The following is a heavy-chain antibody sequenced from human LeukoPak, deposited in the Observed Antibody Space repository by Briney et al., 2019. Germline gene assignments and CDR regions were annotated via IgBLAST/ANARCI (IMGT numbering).Heavy chain of an antibody. V-gene: IGHV1-18*01. D-gene: IGHD2-2*02. CDR3: ARDQGYCSSTSCYTWWWEGTYYYYGMDV. Sequence: ASVKVSCKASGYTFTSYGISWVRQAPGQGLEWMGWISAYNGNTNYAQKLQGRVTMTTDTSTSTAYMELRSLRSDDTAVYYCARDQGYCSSTSCYTWWWEGTYYYYGMDVWGQGTTVTVSS. CDR2: ISAYNGNT. J-gene: IGHJ6*02. CDR1: GYTFTSYG.